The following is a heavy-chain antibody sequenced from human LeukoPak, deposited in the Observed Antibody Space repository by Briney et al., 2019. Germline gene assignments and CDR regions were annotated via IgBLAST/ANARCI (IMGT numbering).Heavy chain of an antibody. CDR2: INSDGSST. J-gene: IGHJ4*02. V-gene: IGHV3-74*01. CDR3: ARVSSWYSYDY. CDR1: GFTFSSYW. Sequence: GGSLRLSCAASGFTFSSYWMHWVRQAPGKGLVWVSRINSDGSSTGYADSVKGRFTISRDNAKNTLYLQMNSLRAEDTAVYYCARVSSWYSYDYWGQGTLVTVSS. D-gene: IGHD6-13*01.